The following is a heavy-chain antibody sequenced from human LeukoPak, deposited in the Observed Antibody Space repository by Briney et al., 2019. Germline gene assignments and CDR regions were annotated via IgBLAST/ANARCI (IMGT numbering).Heavy chain of an antibody. D-gene: IGHD6-19*01. CDR1: GFSFGEYA. J-gene: IGHJ4*02. CDR2: IDGSIGST. CDR3: AKAPPYSSGWFQYYFDY. V-gene: IGHV3-23*01. Sequence: PGRSLRLSCKTSGFSFGEYALSWVRQAPGKGLECVSSIDGSIGSTYYADSVKGRFTISRDNSKNTLYLQMNSLRAEDTALYYCAKAPPYSSGWFQYYFDYWGQGTLVTVSS.